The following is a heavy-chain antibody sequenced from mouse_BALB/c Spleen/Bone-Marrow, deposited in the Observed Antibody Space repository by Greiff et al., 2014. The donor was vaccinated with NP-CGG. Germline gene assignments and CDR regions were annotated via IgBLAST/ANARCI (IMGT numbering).Heavy chain of an antibody. Sequence: QVQLQQSGAELVKPGASVKLSCKASGYTFTNYWMHWVKQRPGQGLEWIGEINPSNGRTNYNEKFKSKATLTVDKSSSTAYMQLSGLTSEDSAVYYCARGFDYWGQGTTLTVSS. CDR3: ARGFDY. V-gene: IGHV1S81*02. CDR1: GYTFTNYW. CDR2: INPSNGRT. J-gene: IGHJ2*01.